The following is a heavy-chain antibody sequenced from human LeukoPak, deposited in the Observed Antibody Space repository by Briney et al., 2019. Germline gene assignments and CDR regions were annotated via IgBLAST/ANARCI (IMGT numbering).Heavy chain of an antibody. CDR1: GYTFTSYG. Sequence: ASVKVPCKASGYTFTSYGISWVRQAPGQGLEWMGWISAYNGNTNYAQKLQGRVTMTTDTSTSTAYMELRSLRSDDTAVYYCARDIRHIVATITHPPFDYWGQGTLVTVSS. D-gene: IGHD5-12*01. J-gene: IGHJ4*02. CDR2: ISAYNGNT. V-gene: IGHV1-18*01. CDR3: ARDIRHIVATITHPPFDY.